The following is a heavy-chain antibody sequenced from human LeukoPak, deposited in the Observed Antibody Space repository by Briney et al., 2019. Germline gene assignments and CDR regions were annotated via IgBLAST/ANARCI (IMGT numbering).Heavy chain of an antibody. V-gene: IGHV4-34*12. CDR3: ARIEYSSSCDY. CDR2: FFLKGST. J-gene: IGHJ4*02. D-gene: IGHD6-6*01. Sequence: SETLSLTCAVYGGSFSGYYWSWIRQPPGKGLEWIGSFFLKGSTYYNPSLKSRVTISVDTSKNQFSLKLSFVTAADTAVYYCARIEYSSSCDYWGQGTLVTVSS. CDR1: GGSFSGYY.